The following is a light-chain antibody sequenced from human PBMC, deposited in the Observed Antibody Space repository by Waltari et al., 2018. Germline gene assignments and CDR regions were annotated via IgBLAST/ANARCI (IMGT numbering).Light chain of an antibody. J-gene: IGLJ2*01. CDR3: CSYAGRITFVV. Sequence: QSALTQPASVSGSPGQSITIPCTGTSSDLGGYNFVSWYQKHPGKAHKVLIYEGTKRPSVISNRFSGSKSGNTASLTISGLQAEDEADYYCCSYAGRITFVVFGGGTKLTVL. V-gene: IGLV2-23*01. CDR1: SSDLGGYNF. CDR2: EGT.